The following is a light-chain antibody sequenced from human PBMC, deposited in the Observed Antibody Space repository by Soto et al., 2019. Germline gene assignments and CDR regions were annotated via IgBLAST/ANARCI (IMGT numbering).Light chain of an antibody. CDR2: EGS. CDR3: CSYAGNSTCV. CDR1: SSDVGSYNL. Sequence: QSALTQPASVSGSPGQSITISCTGTSSDVGSYNLVSWYQQHPGKAPKLMIYEGSKRPSGVSNRFSGSKSGNTASLTISGFHAEDEADYYFCSYAGNSTCVFGIGTKLTVL. V-gene: IGLV2-23*01. J-gene: IGLJ1*01.